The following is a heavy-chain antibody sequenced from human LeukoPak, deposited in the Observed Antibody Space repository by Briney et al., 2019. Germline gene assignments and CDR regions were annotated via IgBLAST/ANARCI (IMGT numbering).Heavy chain of an antibody. V-gene: IGHV3-21*01. CDR1: GFTFNTYS. J-gene: IGHJ3*02. D-gene: IGHD3-22*01. CDR3: ARDLGRSGYYTIDAFDI. Sequence: GGSLTLSCAASGFTFNTYSMNWVRQAPGKGLEWVSSISSSSYIYYADSVKGRFTISRDNAKNSLYLQMNSLRAEDTAVYYCARDLGRSGYYTIDAFDIWGQGTMVTVSS. CDR2: ISSSSYI.